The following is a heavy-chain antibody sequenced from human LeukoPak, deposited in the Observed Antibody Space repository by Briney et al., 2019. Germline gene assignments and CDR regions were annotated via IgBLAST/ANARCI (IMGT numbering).Heavy chain of an antibody. V-gene: IGHV3-30*03. CDR1: GFTFSNYG. Sequence: GRSRRLSCAASGFTFSNYGMHWVRQAPGQGLEWVAVISFDESNKYYADSVKGRFTISRDNAKNSLYLQMNSLRAEDTAVYYCARDFNGAASFLDYWGQGTLVTVSS. CDR2: ISFDESNK. D-gene: IGHD6-13*01. CDR3: ARDFNGAASFLDY. J-gene: IGHJ4*02.